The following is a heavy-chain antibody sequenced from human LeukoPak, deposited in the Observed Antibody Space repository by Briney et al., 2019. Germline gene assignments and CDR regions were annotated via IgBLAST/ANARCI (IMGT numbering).Heavy chain of an antibody. J-gene: IGHJ4*02. CDR3: ARETYRSSSWDY. CDR1: GSSISSSSYY. CDR2: IYYSGST. Sequence: SETLSLTCTVSGSSISSSSYYWGWIRQPPGKGLEWIGSIYYSGSTYYNPSLKSRVTISVDTSKNQFSLKLTSVTAADTAMYYCARETYRSSSWDYWGQGVLVIVSS. D-gene: IGHD6-6*01. V-gene: IGHV4-39*07.